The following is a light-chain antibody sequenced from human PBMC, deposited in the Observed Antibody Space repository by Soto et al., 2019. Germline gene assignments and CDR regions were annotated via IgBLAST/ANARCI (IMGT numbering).Light chain of an antibody. J-gene: IGKJ1*01. CDR1: QGIRND. V-gene: IGKV1-6*01. Sequence: AIQMTQSLSSLSASVGDRVTITCRASQGIRNDLGWYQQKPGKAPKLLISAASSLQSGVPSRFSGSGSGTDFTLTINSLQPEDFGSYYCRRDYNYPQTFDQRTKVDIK. CDR3: RRDYNYPQT. CDR2: AAS.